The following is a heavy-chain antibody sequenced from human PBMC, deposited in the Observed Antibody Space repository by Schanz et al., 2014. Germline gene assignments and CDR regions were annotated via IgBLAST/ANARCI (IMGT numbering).Heavy chain of an antibody. D-gene: IGHD3-16*02. CDR1: GFTFSTYA. J-gene: IGHJ4*03. CDR3: AKYRYSVFDFDY. CDR2: ISGSGVIT. V-gene: IGHV3-23*04. Sequence: EVQLVESGGGLVQPGGSLRLSCATSGFTFSTYAMSWVRQAPGKGLEWVSGISGSGVITYYEDSVKGRFTISRDNSKNTLYLQMNSLRAEDTAIYYCAKYRYSVFDFDYWGQGTVVTVSS.